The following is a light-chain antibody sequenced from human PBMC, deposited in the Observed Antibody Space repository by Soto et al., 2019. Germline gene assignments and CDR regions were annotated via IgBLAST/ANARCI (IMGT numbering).Light chain of an antibody. CDR2: EVS. CDR1: SSDVGSYNL. V-gene: IGLV2-23*02. J-gene: IGLJ3*02. CDR3: CSYAVSSTWV. Sequence: QSALTQPASVSGSPGQSITISCTGTSSDVGSYNLVSWYQQHPGKAPKLMIYEVSKRPSGVSNRFSGSKSGNTASLTISWLQAEDEAYYYCCSYAVSSTWVFGGGTKLTVL.